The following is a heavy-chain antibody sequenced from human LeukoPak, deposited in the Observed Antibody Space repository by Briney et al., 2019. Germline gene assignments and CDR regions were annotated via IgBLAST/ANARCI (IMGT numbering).Heavy chain of an antibody. CDR1: GFTFSSYA. V-gene: IGHV3-30-3*01. Sequence: GRSLRLSCAASGFTFSSYAMHWVRQAPGKGLEWVAVISYDGSNKYYADSVKGRFTISRDNSKNTLYLQMNSLRAEDTAVYYCARDRNYYDSSGYCELSWFDPWGQGTLVTVSS. CDR2: ISYDGSNK. CDR3: ARDRNYYDSSGYCELSWFDP. D-gene: IGHD3-22*01. J-gene: IGHJ5*02.